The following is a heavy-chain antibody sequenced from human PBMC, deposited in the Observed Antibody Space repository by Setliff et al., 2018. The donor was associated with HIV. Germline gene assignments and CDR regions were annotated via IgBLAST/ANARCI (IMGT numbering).Heavy chain of an antibody. Sequence: PSETLSLTCTVSGDSLNKFYWNWIRQPAGKGLEWIGHIDTSGSIEYSPSLRSRVTMSVEMSKNQISLRLSSVTAADTAVYYCAGSHFAFITTDGTVGLFFKSWGQGTQVTVSS. V-gene: IGHV4-4*07. J-gene: IGHJ4*02. D-gene: IGHD3-10*01. CDR2: IDTSGSI. CDR1: GDSLNKFY. CDR3: AGSHFAFITTDGTVGLFFKS.